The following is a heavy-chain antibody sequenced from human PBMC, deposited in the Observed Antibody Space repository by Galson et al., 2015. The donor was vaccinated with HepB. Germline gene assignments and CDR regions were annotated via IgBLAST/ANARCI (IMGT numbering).Heavy chain of an antibody. CDR2: IDPSDSYT. CDR3: ARGLRLGELSFHVGVD. J-gene: IGHJ4*02. V-gene: IGHV5-10-1*01. CDR1: GYSFTSYW. Sequence: SGAEVKKPGESLRISCKGSGYSFTSYWISWVRQMPGKGLEWMGRIDPSDSYTNYSPSFQGHVTISADKSISTAYLQWSSLKASDTAMYYCARGLRLGELSFHVGVDWGQGTLVTVSS. D-gene: IGHD3-16*02.